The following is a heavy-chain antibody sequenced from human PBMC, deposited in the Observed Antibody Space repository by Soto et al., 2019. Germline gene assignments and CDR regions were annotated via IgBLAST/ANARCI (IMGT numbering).Heavy chain of an antibody. D-gene: IGHD2-15*01. CDR3: SGLGSGGH. J-gene: IGHJ4*02. CDR1: GLTLSSYA. V-gene: IGHV3-23*01. CDR2: LSGSGDST. Sequence: GGSLRLSCAASGLTLSSYAMTWVRQAPGKGLEWVSSLSGSGDSTYYTDSVKGRFTISRDNSKNTLYLQMNSLRAEDTAVYYCSGLGSGGHWGQGTLVTVSS.